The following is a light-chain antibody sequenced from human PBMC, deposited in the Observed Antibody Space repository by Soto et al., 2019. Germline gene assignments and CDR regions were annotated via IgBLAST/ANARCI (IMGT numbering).Light chain of an antibody. J-gene: IGKJ4*01. CDR2: AAS. CDR1: QSISSY. CDR3: QQSYSTPL. V-gene: IGKV1-39*01. Sequence: DIQMTQSPSSLSASVGDRVTITCRASQSISSYLNWYQQKPGQAPKLLIYAASSLQSGVPSRFSGSGSGTDFTLTISSLQPEDFATYYCQQSYSTPLFGGGTK.